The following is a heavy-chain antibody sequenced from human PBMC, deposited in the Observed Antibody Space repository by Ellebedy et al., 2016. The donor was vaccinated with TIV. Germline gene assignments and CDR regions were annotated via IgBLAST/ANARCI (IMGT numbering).Heavy chain of an antibody. CDR3: AKGGTWE. CDR1: GFTFSSYS. J-gene: IGHJ4*02. D-gene: IGHD3-16*01. CDR2: IIVNGST. Sequence: GESLKISCAASGFTFSSYSMNWVRQAPGKGLEWVSAIIVNGSTFCADSVRGRFTISRDNSKDTLYLQMNGLRADDTGVYFCAKGGTWEWGQGTLVTVSS. V-gene: IGHV3-23*01.